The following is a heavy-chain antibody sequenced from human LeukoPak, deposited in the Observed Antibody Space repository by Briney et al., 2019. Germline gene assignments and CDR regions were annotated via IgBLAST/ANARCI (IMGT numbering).Heavy chain of an antibody. Sequence: GGSLTLACAASGFTVRSYWVGWVRHAPGKGLVWVSRINMDGSRTSYADLVKGRFTISRDNPKNTVYLQMNGLRAEDTAMYYCARVGAVACITDIWGQGAMVTVSS. V-gene: IGHV3-74*01. J-gene: IGHJ3*02. CDR3: ARVGAVACITDI. D-gene: IGHD6-19*01. CDR2: INMDGSRT. CDR1: GFTVRSYW.